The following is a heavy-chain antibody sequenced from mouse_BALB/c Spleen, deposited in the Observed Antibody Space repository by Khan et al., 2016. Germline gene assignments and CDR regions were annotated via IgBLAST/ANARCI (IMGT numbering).Heavy chain of an antibody. CDR1: GYTFSSYW. J-gene: IGHJ2*01. V-gene: IGHV1-9*01. CDR3: ARRDYYGNSFFFDY. CDR2: ILPGSGST. D-gene: IGHD1-1*01. Sequence: QVQLKQSGAELMKPGASVKISCKATGYTFSSYWIEWVKQRPGHGLEWIGEILPGSGSTNYNEKLKGKATFTADTSSNTAYMQLSSLTSEDSAVYYCARRDYYGNSFFFDYWGQGTTLTVSS.